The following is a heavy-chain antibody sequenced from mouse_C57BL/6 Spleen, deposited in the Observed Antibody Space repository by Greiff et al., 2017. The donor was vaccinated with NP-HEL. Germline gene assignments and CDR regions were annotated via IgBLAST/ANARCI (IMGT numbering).Heavy chain of an antibody. CDR3: ARGDYGSSYGGYFDY. Sequence: VQLQQPGAELVRPGSSVKLSCKASGYTFTSYWMHWVKQRPIQGLEWIGNIDPSDSETHYNQKFKDKATLTVDKSSSTAYMQLSSLTSEDSAVYYCARGDYGSSYGGYFDYWGQGTTLTVSS. D-gene: IGHD1-1*01. CDR1: GYTFTSYW. CDR2: IDPSDSET. J-gene: IGHJ2*01. V-gene: IGHV1-52*01.